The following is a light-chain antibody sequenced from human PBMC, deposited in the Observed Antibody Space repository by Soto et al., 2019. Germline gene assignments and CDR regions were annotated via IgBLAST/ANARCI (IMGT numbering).Light chain of an antibody. CDR1: SSDVGGYNY. CDR3: SSFRRGSNRVV. Sequence: QSALSQPASVSGSPGHSITISCTGTSSDVGGYNYVSWYQQHPGKAPKVIIYDVTKRPSGISTRFSGSKSGNTASLTISGIQVEDEADYYCSSFRRGSNRVVFGGGTKLTVL. V-gene: IGLV2-14*03. J-gene: IGLJ2*01. CDR2: DVT.